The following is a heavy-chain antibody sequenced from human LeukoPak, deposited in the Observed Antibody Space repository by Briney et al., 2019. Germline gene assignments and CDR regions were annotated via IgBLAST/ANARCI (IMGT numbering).Heavy chain of an antibody. D-gene: IGHD3-16*01. Sequence: GGSLRLSCAASEFTVSGNYMSWVRQAPGKGLEWVSVIYSSDNTYYIDSVKGRFTISRDNSKNTLYLQTNSLRAEDTAVYYCAGRRVLDASFDYWGQGTLVTVSS. J-gene: IGHJ4*02. CDR2: IYSSDNT. CDR1: EFTVSGNY. CDR3: AGRRVLDASFDY. V-gene: IGHV3-66*02.